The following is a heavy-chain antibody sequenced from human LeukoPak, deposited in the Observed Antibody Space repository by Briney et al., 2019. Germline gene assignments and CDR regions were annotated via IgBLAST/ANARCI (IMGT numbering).Heavy chain of an antibody. Sequence: PGGSLRLSCAASGFTFSGFDMLWVRQAPGKGLEYVSAISSNGGSTYYANSVKGRFTISRDNSKNTLFLQMGSLRGEDMAVYYCARATLDGSSGRYGYYGMDVWGPGTTVTVSS. CDR1: GFTFSGFD. V-gene: IGHV3-64*01. CDR2: ISSNGGST. J-gene: IGHJ6*02. CDR3: ARATLDGSSGRYGYYGMDV. D-gene: IGHD6-19*01.